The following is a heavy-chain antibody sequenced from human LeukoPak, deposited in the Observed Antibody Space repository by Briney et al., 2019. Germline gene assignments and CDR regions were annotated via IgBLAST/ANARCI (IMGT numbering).Heavy chain of an antibody. CDR3: ARDQVVVPAATAFDY. CDR2: INPNSGGT. D-gene: IGHD2-2*01. Sequence: ASVKVSCKASGYTFTGYYMHWVRQVPGQGLEWMGWINPNSGGTNYAQKFQGRVTMTRDTSISTAYMELSRLRSDDTAVYYCARDQVVVPAATAFDYWGQGTLVTVSS. CDR1: GYTFTGYY. V-gene: IGHV1-2*02. J-gene: IGHJ4*02.